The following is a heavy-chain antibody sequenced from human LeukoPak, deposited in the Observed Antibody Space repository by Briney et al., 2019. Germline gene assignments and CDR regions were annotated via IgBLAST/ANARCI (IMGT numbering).Heavy chain of an antibody. D-gene: IGHD3/OR15-3a*01. CDR1: GYTFTSYG. V-gene: IGHV1-18*01. Sequence: ASVKVSCKASGYTFTSYGISWVRQAPGQGLEWMGWISAYNGNTNYAQKLQGRVTMTTDTSTSTAYMELRSLRSDDTAVYYCAKDGLLYWTSSNCPPVHFDYWGQGTLVTVSS. CDR3: AKDGLLYWTSSNCPPVHFDY. J-gene: IGHJ4*02. CDR2: ISAYNGNT.